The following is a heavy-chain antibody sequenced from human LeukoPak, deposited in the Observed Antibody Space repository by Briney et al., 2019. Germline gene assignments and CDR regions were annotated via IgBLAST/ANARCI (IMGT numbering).Heavy chain of an antibody. V-gene: IGHV4-59*02. CDR2: IYFTGST. Sequence: PSETLSLTCTVSGGSVSGYHWSWIRQPPGQGLERIGHIYFTGSTTYNSSLKSRVTISVDTSQNQFSLSLTSVTSADTAVYYCARVTAAGGGFDHWGQGTLVTVSS. CDR1: GGSVSGYH. CDR3: ARVTAAGGGFDH. J-gene: IGHJ4*02. D-gene: IGHD2-15*01.